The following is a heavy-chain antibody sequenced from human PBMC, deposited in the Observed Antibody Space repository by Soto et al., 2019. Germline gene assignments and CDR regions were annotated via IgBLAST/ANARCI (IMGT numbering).Heavy chain of an antibody. CDR1: GGSITSSY. D-gene: IGHD2-15*01. Sequence: PSETLSLTCTVSGGSITSSYWSWIRRPPGKGLEWIAYIYDTGISGYTPSTSYNPSLKSRVTISVDTSKNQFSLKLSSVTAADTAVYYYARNRADGVVVVAATLQWDYYFDYWGQGTLVTVSS. J-gene: IGHJ4*02. CDR3: ARNRADGVVVVAATLQWDYYFDY. CDR2: IYDTGISGYTPST. V-gene: IGHV4-59*01.